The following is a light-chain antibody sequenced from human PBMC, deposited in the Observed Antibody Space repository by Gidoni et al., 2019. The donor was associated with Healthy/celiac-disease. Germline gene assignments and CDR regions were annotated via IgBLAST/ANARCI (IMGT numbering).Light chain of an antibody. J-gene: IGKJ4*01. CDR3: QQRSNWPFLT. Sequence: EIVLRQSPATLSLSPGERATLSCRASQSVSSYLAWYQQKPGQAHRLLIYDASNRATGIPARFSGSGSGTDFTLTLSSLEPEDFAVYYCQQRSNWPFLTYGGGTKVEIK. V-gene: IGKV3-11*01. CDR2: DAS. CDR1: QSVSSY.